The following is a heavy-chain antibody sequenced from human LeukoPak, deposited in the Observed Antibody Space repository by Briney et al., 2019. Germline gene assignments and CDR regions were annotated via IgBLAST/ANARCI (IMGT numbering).Heavy chain of an antibody. CDR3: AKGKTFHYDTGGPSVFDY. CDR2: VNPSGGST. V-gene: IGHV1-46*03. Sequence: ASVKVSCKASGYIFTKYYLHWVRQAPGQGLEWMGLVNPSGGSTSYAQKFQGRVTMTRDTSTSTVYMELSSLRSEDTAVYYCAKGKTFHYDTGGPSVFDYWGQGTLVAVSS. J-gene: IGHJ4*02. D-gene: IGHD3-22*01. CDR1: GYIFTKYY.